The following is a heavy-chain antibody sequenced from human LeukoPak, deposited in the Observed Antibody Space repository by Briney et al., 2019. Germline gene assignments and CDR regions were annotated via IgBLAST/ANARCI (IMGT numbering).Heavy chain of an antibody. CDR3: ARDPTSGHRVYFEY. Sequence: PGRSLRLSCAASGFTFSSYATHWVRQAPGKGLEWVAVISYDGSNKYYADSVKGRFTISRDNSKNPLYLQLNSLRAEDTAVYYCARDPTSGHRVYFEYQGPTTLVTASS. CDR1: GFTFSSYA. J-gene: IGHJ4*02. D-gene: IGHD6-19*01. V-gene: IGHV3-30*04. CDR2: ISYDGSNK.